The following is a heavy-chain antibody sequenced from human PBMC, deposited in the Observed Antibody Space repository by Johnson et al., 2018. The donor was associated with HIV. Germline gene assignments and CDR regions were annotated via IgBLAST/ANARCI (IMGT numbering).Heavy chain of an antibody. CDR1: GFTFSSYG. Sequence: QVQLVESGGGVVQPGRSLRLSCVASGFTFSSYGMHWVRQAPGKGLEWVAVISYDGSNKYYADSVKGRFTISRDNSKNMVYLQMNSLRAEDTAVYYCAVVALPMYWYDAFDFWGQGTMVTVSS. V-gene: IGHV3-30*03. CDR2: ISYDGSNK. CDR3: AVVALPMYWYDAFDF. D-gene: IGHD2-21*01. J-gene: IGHJ3*01.